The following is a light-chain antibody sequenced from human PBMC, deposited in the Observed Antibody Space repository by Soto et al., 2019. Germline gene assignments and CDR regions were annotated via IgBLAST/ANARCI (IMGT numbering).Light chain of an antibody. V-gene: IGKV3-11*01. CDR3: LQRSNWPIT. CDR1: QSVSSY. CDR2: DAS. J-gene: IGKJ5*01. Sequence: EIVLTQSPATLSLSRGGIATLCCRASQSVSSYLAWYQQKPGQAPRLLIYDASNRATGIPARFSGSGSGTDFTLTISSLEPEDFAIYYCLQRSNWPITFGQGTRLEIK.